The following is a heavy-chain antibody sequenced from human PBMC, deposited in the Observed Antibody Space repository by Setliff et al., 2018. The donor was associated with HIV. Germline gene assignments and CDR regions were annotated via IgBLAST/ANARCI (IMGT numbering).Heavy chain of an antibody. CDR1: GYTFTSYY. Sequence: ASVKVSCKASGYTFTSYYMHWVRQAPGQGLEWMGLIHPSTGNTYYTQKFQGRVTWTRDTSTSTVCMELSSLRSEDTAVYYCARDSSTGWFSADYWGQGTLVTVSS. CDR3: ARDSSTGWFSADY. V-gene: IGHV1-46*01. D-gene: IGHD6-19*01. J-gene: IGHJ4*02. CDR2: IHPSTGNT.